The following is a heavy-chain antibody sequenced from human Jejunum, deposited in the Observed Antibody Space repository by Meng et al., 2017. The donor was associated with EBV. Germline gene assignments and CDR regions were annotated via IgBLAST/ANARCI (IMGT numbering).Heavy chain of an antibody. V-gene: IGHV1-3*04. CDR3: ATGDDYGNSNFDY. J-gene: IGHJ4*02. CDR2: INIGNGNT. Sequence: VQVLQSGAEGKKPGSSVKVSCKASGYMFISYARHWVRQAPGKRLEWMGWINIGNGNTKYSQKFHGRLTISRDTSANTAYLELSSLTSEDTAIYYCATGDDYGNSNFDYWGQGTLVTVSS. D-gene: IGHD2/OR15-2a*01. CDR1: GYMFISYA.